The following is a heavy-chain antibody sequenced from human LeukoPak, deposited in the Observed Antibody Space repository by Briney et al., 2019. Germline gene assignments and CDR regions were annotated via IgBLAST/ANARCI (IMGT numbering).Heavy chain of an antibody. Sequence: PGGSLRLSCAASGFTFSSYDMHWVRHATGKGLEWVSATGTAGDTYYPGSVKGRFTISRENAKNSLYLQMNSLRAGDTAVYYCARAKAGGGFDYWGQGTLVTVSS. J-gene: IGHJ4*02. CDR3: ARAKAGGGFDY. D-gene: IGHD3-16*01. CDR1: GFTFSSYD. V-gene: IGHV3-13*01. CDR2: TGTAGDT.